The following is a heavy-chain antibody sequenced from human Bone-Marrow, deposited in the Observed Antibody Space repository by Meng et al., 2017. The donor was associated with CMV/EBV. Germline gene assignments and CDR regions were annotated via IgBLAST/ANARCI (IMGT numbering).Heavy chain of an antibody. CDR3: ARGCLGHYYYGMAV. V-gene: IGHV3-21*04. Sequence: GESLKISCAASGFTFSSYSMNWVRQAPGKGLEWVSSISSSSSYIYYADSVKGRFTISRDNAKNSLYLQMNSLRAEDTAVYYCARGCLGHYYYGMAVWGQGNTVTFAS. D-gene: IGHD7-27*01. J-gene: IGHJ6*02. CDR2: ISSSSSYI. CDR1: GFTFSSYS.